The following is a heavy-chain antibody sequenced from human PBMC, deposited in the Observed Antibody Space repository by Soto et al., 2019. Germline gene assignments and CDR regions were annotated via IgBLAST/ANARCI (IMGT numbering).Heavy chain of an antibody. J-gene: IGHJ4*02. V-gene: IGHV1-69*02. CDR2: IIPILGIA. CDR1: GGTLSSYT. Sequence: QVQLVHSGAEVKKPGSSVKVSCKASGGTLSSYTISWVRQAPGQGLEWMGRIIPILGIANYAQKFQGRVTITADKSTSTAYMELSSLRSEDTAVYYCARSPPSDCSSTSCYGGGIDYWGQGTLVTVSS. D-gene: IGHD2-2*01. CDR3: ARSPPSDCSSTSCYGGGIDY.